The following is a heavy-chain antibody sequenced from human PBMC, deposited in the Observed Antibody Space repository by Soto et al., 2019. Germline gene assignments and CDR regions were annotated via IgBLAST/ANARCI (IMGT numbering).Heavy chain of an antibody. CDR1: GESFSAYY. V-gene: IGHV4-34*01. Sequence: SETLSLTCAVYGESFSAYYWTWIRQPPGKGLEWIGEINHSGSTNYNPSLKSRVTISVDTSKNQFSLKLSSVTAADTAVYYCARIRQLTNFDYWGQGTLVTVS. D-gene: IGHD5-18*01. CDR2: INHSGST. CDR3: ARIRQLTNFDY. J-gene: IGHJ4*02.